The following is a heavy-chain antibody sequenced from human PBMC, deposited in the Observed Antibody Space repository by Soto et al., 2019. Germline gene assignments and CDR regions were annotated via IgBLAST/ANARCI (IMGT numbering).Heavy chain of an antibody. CDR2: IYYSGST. CDR1: GGSISSGDYY. V-gene: IGHV4-30-4*01. D-gene: IGHD2-15*01. J-gene: IGHJ4*02. CDR3: ARVADCGGGRCYFSVAY. Sequence: QVQLQESGPGLVKPSQTLSLTCTVSGGSISSGDYYWSWIRQPPGEVLGWVGYIYYSGSTYYNPPPKSRVTISVATSKNQFSRKLSSVTAADTAVYYCARVADCGGGRCYFSVAYWGQGTLVTVSS.